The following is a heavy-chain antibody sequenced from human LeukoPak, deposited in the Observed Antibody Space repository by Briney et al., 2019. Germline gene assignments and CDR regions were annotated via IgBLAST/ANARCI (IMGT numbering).Heavy chain of an antibody. V-gene: IGHV3-11*01. CDR1: GFTFSDYY. CDR2: ISSSGSTI. D-gene: IGHD3-10*01. J-gene: IGHJ4*02. Sequence: GGSLRLSCAASGFTFSDYYMSWIRQAPGKGLEWVSYISSSGSTIYYADSVKGRFTISRDNAKNSLYLQMNSLRAEDTAVYYCARDRQYRDYYGSGTKRDYWGQGTLVTVSS. CDR3: ARDRQYRDYYGSGTKRDY.